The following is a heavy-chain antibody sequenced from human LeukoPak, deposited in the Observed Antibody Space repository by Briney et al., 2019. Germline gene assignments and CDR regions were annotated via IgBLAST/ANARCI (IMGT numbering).Heavy chain of an antibody. V-gene: IGHV4-34*01. CDR3: AILVEMATMSDAFDI. CDR2: INHSGST. J-gene: IGHJ3*02. D-gene: IGHD5-24*01. CDR1: GGSFSGYY. Sequence: SETLSLTCAVYGGSFSGYYWSWIRQPPGKGLEWIGEINHSGSTNYNPSLKSRVTISVDTSKNQFSLKLSSVTAADTAVYYCAILVEMATMSDAFDIWGQGTMVTVSS.